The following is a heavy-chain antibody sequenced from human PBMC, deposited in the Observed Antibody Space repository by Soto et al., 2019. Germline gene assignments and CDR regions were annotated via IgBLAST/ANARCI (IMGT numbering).Heavy chain of an antibody. J-gene: IGHJ4*02. V-gene: IGHV3-7*01. CDR3: ARGRSTDY. CDR1: GFTFEKYW. CDR2: IKEDGSDK. Sequence: DVQLLESGGALVQPGESLRLSCAASGFTFEKYWMTWARQAPGKGLELVANIKEDGSDKTYVDSVKGRFTVSRDNTKDFLFLQMNSLRDEDTAVDYCARGRSTDYWGQGTLVIVSS.